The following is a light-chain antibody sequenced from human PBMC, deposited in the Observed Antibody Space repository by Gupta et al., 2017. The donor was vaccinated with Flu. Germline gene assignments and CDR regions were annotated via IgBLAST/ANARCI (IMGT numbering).Light chain of an antibody. CDR1: SSDIGSYNY. J-gene: IGLJ2*01. CDR3: GSCTSSTTVV. CDR2: GVT. V-gene: IGLV2-14*01. Sequence: QSSLPQPAPVSASPGQSITISCTGTSSDIGSYNYVSWYQRHPAKAHKLLIYGVTNRPSGVSTRFSGSKSGDTASLTISGRQEEDEADYYCGSCTSSTTVVFGGGTKLTVL.